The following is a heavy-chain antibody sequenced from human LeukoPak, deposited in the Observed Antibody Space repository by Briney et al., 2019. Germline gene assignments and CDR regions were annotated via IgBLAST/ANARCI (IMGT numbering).Heavy chain of an antibody. CDR1: GFTFDDYA. CDR2: ISWNSGSI. J-gene: IGHJ1*01. CDR3: AKVPYGDYGYFQH. Sequence: GRSLRLSCAASGFTFDDYAMHWVRHAPGKGLEWVSGISWNSGSIGYADSVKGRFTISRDNAKNSLYLQMNSLRAEDTALYYCAKVPYGDYGYFQHWGQGTLVTVSS. D-gene: IGHD4-17*01. V-gene: IGHV3-9*01.